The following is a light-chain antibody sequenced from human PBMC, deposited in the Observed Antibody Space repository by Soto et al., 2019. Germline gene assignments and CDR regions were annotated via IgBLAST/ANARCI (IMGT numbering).Light chain of an antibody. Sequence: DIVMTQSPDSLAVSLGERATINCKSSQSVLYSSNNKNLIAWYQQKKGQPPRLLIYWASTRESGVPDRFSGSGSGKDFTPAISSPLAEDVAVYYCQQYYSPPRYTFGQGTKLEI. V-gene: IGKV4-1*01. CDR1: QSVLYSSNNKNL. CDR2: WAS. J-gene: IGKJ2*01. CDR3: QQYYSPPRYT.